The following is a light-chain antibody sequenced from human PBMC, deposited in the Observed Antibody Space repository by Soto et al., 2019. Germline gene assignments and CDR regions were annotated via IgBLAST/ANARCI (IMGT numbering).Light chain of an antibody. CDR2: EVS. Sequence: SPGQSVTISCTGTSSDIGAYIYVSWYQQHPGKAPKLMISEVSRRPSGVPERFSGSKSGNTASLTVSGLQADDEAHYYCSSYAGSNNFVFGTGTKVTVL. J-gene: IGLJ1*01. CDR3: SSYAGSNNFV. V-gene: IGLV2-8*01. CDR1: SSDIGAYIY.